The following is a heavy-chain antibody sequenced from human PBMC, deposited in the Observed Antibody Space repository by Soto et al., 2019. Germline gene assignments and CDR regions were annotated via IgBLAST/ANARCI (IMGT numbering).Heavy chain of an antibody. CDR3: ARTYGDYTGYYYYYMDV. V-gene: IGHV3-33*01. CDR1: GFTFSSYG. CDR2: IWYDGSNK. Sequence: SLRLSCAASGFTFSSYGMHWVRQAPGKGLEWVAVIWYDGSNKYYADSVKGRFTISRDNSKNTLYLQMNSLRAEDTAVYYCARTYGDYTGYYYYYMDVWGKGTTVTVSS. J-gene: IGHJ6*03. D-gene: IGHD4-17*01.